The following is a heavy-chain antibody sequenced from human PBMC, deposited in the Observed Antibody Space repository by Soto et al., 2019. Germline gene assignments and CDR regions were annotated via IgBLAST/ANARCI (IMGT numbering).Heavy chain of an antibody. Sequence: GGSLRLSCAASGFTFSSYTMNWVRQAPGKGLEWVSHISSSSSTIYYADSVKGRFTISRDNAKNSLSLQMNSLRDEDTAVYYWARVGIGGSGHYYSGMDVWGQGTTVTVSS. CDR3: ARVGIGGSGHYYSGMDV. V-gene: IGHV3-48*02. D-gene: IGHD2-15*01. CDR1: GFTFSSYT. CDR2: ISSSSSTI. J-gene: IGHJ6*02.